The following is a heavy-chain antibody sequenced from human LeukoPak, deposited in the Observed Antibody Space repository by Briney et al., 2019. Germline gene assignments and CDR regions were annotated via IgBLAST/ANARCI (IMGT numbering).Heavy chain of an antibody. V-gene: IGHV3-7*01. CDR1: GFTFTAYA. D-gene: IGHD3-16*01. CDR3: ARGRGWVDH. J-gene: IGHJ4*02. Sequence: GGSLRPSCAASGFTFTAYAMSWFRQTPEKGLEWVANIHDDGIVTHYVDSVKGRFTISRDNARNSVNLQLNSLRVEDTAFYYCARGRGWVDHWGQGTLVTVSS. CDR2: IHDDGIVT.